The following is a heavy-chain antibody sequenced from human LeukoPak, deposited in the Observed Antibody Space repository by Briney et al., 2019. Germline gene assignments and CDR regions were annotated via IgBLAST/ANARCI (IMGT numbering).Heavy chain of an antibody. Sequence: SQTLSLTCTVSGGSISSGSYYWTWIRQPAGKRLEWIGRIYTSGSTNYNPSLKSRVTISVDTSKNQFSLKLSSVTAADTAVYYCATKIGYCSTTSCPDDAFDVWSQGTMVTVSS. CDR2: IYTSGST. CDR1: GGSISSGSYY. V-gene: IGHV4-61*02. D-gene: IGHD2-2*01. CDR3: ATKIGYCSTTSCPDDAFDV. J-gene: IGHJ3*01.